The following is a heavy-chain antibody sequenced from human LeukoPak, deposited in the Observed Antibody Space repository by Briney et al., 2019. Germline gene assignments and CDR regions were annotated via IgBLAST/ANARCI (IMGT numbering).Heavy chain of an antibody. J-gene: IGHJ4*02. CDR1: GFTFNSYW. CDR2: IKEDGSEK. V-gene: IGHV3-7*01. Sequence: GGSLRLSCAAPGFTFNSYWMNWVRQAPGKGLEWVANIKEDGSEKYYVDSVKGRFTISRDNAKNSLFLQMNSLRAEDTAVYYCARGRDPAYWGQGTLVTVSS. CDR3: ARGRDPAY.